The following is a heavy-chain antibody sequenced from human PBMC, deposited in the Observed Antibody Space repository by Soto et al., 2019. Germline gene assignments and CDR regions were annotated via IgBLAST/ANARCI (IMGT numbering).Heavy chain of an antibody. Sequence: GGSLRLSCAASGFTFSSAWVSWVRQAPGKGLEWVGRIKSKTDGGTTDYAAPVNGRFTISRDDSVDTMYLQMNSLKTEDTAVYYCTTAPARGRHWGQGTLVTVS. V-gene: IGHV3-15*01. CDR1: GFTFSSAW. CDR3: TTAPARGRH. J-gene: IGHJ4*02. CDR2: IKSKTDGGTT. D-gene: IGHD3-10*01.